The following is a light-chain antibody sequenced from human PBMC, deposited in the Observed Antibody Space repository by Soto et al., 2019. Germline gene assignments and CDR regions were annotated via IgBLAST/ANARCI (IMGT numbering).Light chain of an antibody. Sequence: EIVMTQSPATLSVSPGERATLSCRASQSVSSNLAWYQQIPGQAPRLLIYGASTRATGIPDRFSGSGSGTDFTLTISRLEPEDFAVYYCQQYGSSPPFTFGPGTKVDIK. CDR3: QQYGSSPPFT. V-gene: IGKV3-20*01. CDR1: QSVSSN. CDR2: GAS. J-gene: IGKJ3*01.